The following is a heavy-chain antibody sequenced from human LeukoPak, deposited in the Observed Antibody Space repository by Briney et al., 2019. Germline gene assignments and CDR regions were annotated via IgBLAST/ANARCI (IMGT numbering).Heavy chain of an antibody. Sequence: QPGGSLRLSCAASGFIFSSYGMHWVRQAPGKGLEWVAFIRYDGSNKYYADSVKGRFTISRDNSKNTLYLQMNSLRVEDTAVYYCAKETKWNYDTGGPDYWGQGTLVTVSS. CDR2: IRYDGSNK. V-gene: IGHV3-30*02. CDR3: AKETKWNYDTGGPDY. J-gene: IGHJ4*02. D-gene: IGHD3-22*01. CDR1: GFIFSSYG.